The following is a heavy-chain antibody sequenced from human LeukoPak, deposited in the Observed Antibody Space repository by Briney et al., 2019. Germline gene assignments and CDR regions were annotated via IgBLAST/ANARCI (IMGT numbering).Heavy chain of an antibody. Sequence: GGSLRLSCAASGFTLSDSYMSWIRQAPRKGLEWISYISSSGDTIYYADSVKGRFTISRDNAKNSLYLQMNSLRAEDTAVYYCARELVQEGGGFDIWGQGTMVTVSS. V-gene: IGHV3-11*04. J-gene: IGHJ3*02. CDR3: ARELVQEGGGFDI. CDR1: GFTLSDSY. D-gene: IGHD6-13*01. CDR2: ISSSGDTI.